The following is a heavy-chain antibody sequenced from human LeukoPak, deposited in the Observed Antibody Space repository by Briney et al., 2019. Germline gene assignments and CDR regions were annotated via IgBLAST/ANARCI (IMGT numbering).Heavy chain of an antibody. CDR1: GFTFSDYA. D-gene: IGHD1-26*01. Sequence: GGSLRLFCAASGFTFSDYAMSWVRQPPGKGLEWVSTISGSGDYTYYADSVRGRFTISRDNSKNTLYLQMNSLRVEDTAVYYCATTLRSGSYYFDSWGQGPLVTVSS. CDR2: ISGSGDYT. CDR3: ATTLRSGSYYFDS. V-gene: IGHV3-23*01. J-gene: IGHJ4*02.